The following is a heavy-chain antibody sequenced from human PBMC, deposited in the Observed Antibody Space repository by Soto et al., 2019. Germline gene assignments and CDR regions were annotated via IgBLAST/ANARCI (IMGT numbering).Heavy chain of an antibody. V-gene: IGHV1-18*01. CDR2: ISAYNGST. Sequence: GASVKVSCKASGYTFTSYGISWVRQAPGQGLEWMGWISAYNGSTNYAQKLQGRVTMTTDTSTSTAYMELRSLRSDDTAVYYCASYARGYSGYGPFDYWGQGTLVTVSS. J-gene: IGHJ4*02. CDR1: GYTFTSYG. CDR3: ASYARGYSGYGPFDY. D-gene: IGHD5-12*01.